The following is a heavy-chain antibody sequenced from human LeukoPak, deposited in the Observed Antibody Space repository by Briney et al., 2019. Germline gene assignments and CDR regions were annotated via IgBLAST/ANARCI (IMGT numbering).Heavy chain of an antibody. V-gene: IGHV1-2*02. CDR1: GYTFTGYY. D-gene: IGHD3-22*01. Sequence: GASVKVSCKASGYTFTGYYMYWVRQAPGQGLEWMGWINPNGGDTKYAQKFQGRVTMTRDTSINTAYMEMSSLTSDDTAVYYCARGWHYDSTGGYYFDYWGQGTLVTVSS. CDR3: ARGWHYDSTGGYYFDY. J-gene: IGHJ4*02. CDR2: INPNGGDT.